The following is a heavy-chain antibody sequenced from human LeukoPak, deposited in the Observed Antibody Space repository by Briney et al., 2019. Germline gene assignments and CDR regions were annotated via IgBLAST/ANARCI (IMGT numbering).Heavy chain of an antibody. V-gene: IGHV1-8*03. D-gene: IGHD3-16*01. CDR3: ARGPSPWGD. CDR1: GYTFTSYG. CDR2: MNPNSGNT. Sequence: ASVKASCKASGYTFTSYGISWVRQATGQGLEWMGWMNPNSGNTGYAQKFQGRVTITKNTSISTAYMELSSLRSEDTAVYYCARGPSPWGDWGLGTLVTVSS. J-gene: IGHJ4*02.